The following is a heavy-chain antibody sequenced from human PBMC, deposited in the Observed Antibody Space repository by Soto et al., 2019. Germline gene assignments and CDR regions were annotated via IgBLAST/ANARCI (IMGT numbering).Heavy chain of an antibody. CDR3: ARVKVGYSCSSVDAFDI. CDR2: ISSSSRYI. D-gene: IGHD6-6*01. CDR1: GFTFSSYS. Sequence: EVQLVESGGGLVKPGGSLRLSCAASGFTFSSYSMNWVRQAPGKGLEWVSSISSSSRYIYYADSVKGRFTISRDNAKNSLYLQMNGLRAEDTAVYYWARVKVGYSCSSVDAFDIWGQGTMVSVSS. J-gene: IGHJ3*02. V-gene: IGHV3-21*01.